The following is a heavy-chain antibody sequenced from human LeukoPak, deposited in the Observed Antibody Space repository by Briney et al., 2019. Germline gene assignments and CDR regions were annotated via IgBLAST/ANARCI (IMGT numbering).Heavy chain of an antibody. D-gene: IGHD2/OR15-2a*01. V-gene: IGHV3-23*01. CDR2: ISGSGGST. CDR3: AKPASISGWFDP. Sequence: GGSLRLSCAASGFTFSSYAMSWVRQAPGKGLEWVSAISGSGGSTYYADSVKGRFTISRDNSKNTLYLRMNSLRAEDMAVYYCAKPASISGWFDPWGQGTLVTVSS. J-gene: IGHJ5*02. CDR1: GFTFSSYA.